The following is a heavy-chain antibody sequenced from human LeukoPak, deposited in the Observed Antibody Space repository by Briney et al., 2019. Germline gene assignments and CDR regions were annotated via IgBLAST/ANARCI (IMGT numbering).Heavy chain of an antibody. CDR2: MYPGDSDT. V-gene: IGHV5-51*01. Sequence: GESLKISCKASGYSFTNYWIGWVRQMPGKGLEWVGIMYPGDSDTRYSPSFQGQVTISADKSVSTTYLQWSSLKAPDTAMYYCAASTYGSGSYVGFDSWGQGTLVSVSS. CDR3: AASTYGSGSYVGFDS. CDR1: GYSFTNYW. J-gene: IGHJ4*02. D-gene: IGHD3-10*01.